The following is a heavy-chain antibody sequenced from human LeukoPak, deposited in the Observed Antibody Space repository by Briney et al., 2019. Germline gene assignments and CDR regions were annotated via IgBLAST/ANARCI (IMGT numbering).Heavy chain of an antibody. CDR2: IYYSGST. CDR1: GGSISSHY. D-gene: IGHD3-22*01. Sequence: SETLSLTCTVSGGSISSHYRSWIRQPPGKGLEWIWYIYYSGSTNYNPSLKSRVTISVDTSKNQFSLKLSSVTAADTAVYYCARAPLDSSGYYYGAFDIWGQGTMVTVSS. CDR3: ARAPLDSSGYYYGAFDI. V-gene: IGHV4-59*11. J-gene: IGHJ3*02.